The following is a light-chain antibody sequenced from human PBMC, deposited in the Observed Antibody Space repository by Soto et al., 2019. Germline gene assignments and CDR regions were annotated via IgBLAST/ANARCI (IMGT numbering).Light chain of an antibody. CDR2: DAS. V-gene: IGKV3-11*01. Sequence: EIVLTQSPATLSLSPGERATLSCRASQSVSSYLAWYQQKPGQAPRLLIYDASNRATGIPPRFSGSGSGTDFTLTISSLEPEDFAVYSCQQRSNWPPYTFGQGTKLEIK. CDR3: QQRSNWPPYT. J-gene: IGKJ2*01. CDR1: QSVSSY.